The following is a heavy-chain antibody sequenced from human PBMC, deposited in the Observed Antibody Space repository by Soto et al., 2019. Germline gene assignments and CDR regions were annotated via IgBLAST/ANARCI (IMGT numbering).Heavy chain of an antibody. CDR2: IIPIFGTA. J-gene: IGHJ4*02. CDR1: GGTFSSYA. Sequence: ASVKVSCKASGGTFSSYAISWVRQAPGQGLEWMGGIIPIFGTANYAQKFQGRVTITADESTSTAYMELSSLRSEDTAVYYCARTTIVVVTASPYYFDYWGQGTLVTVSS. D-gene: IGHD2-21*02. V-gene: IGHV1-69*13. CDR3: ARTTIVVVTASPYYFDY.